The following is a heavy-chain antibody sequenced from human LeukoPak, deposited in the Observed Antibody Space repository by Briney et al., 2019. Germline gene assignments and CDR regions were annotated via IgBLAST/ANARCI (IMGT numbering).Heavy chain of an antibody. CDR2: INPSGGST. V-gene: IGHV1-46*01. CDR3: ARGKIVTPLGAFDI. D-gene: IGHD3-16*02. Sequence: ASVKVSCKASGYTFINYYMHWVRQAPGQGLEWMGIINPSGGSTSYAQKFQGRVIMTRDMSTSTVYMELSSLRSEDTAVYYCARGKIVTPLGAFDIWGQGTMVTVSS. CDR1: GYTFINYY. J-gene: IGHJ3*02.